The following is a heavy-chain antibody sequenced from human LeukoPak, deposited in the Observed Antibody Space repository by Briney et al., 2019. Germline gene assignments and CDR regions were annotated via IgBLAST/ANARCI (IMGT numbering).Heavy chain of an antibody. V-gene: IGHV7-4-1*02. D-gene: IGHD5-24*01. J-gene: IGHJ4*02. CDR2: INTNTGNP. CDR1: A. Sequence: AMNXVRQAPGQGLEWMGWINTNTGNPTYAQGFTGRFVFSLDTSVSTAYLQISSLKAEDTAVYYCATVHRRSAYWGQGTLVTVSS. CDR3: ATVHRRSAY.